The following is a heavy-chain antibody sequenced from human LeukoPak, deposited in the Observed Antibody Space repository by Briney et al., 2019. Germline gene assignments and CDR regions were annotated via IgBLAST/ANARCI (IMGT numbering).Heavy chain of an antibody. Sequence: GGSLRLSCAASGFSFTSFWIHWVRQVPGKGLAWVSDVTYDGSTTIYADSVKGRFTISRDNAYNTVYLQMNSLRAEDTAIYYCARASDGWSIDYWGQGTLVTVSS. D-gene: IGHD5-24*01. CDR2: VTYDGSTT. CDR1: GFSFTSFW. J-gene: IGHJ4*02. V-gene: IGHV3-74*01. CDR3: ARASDGWSIDY.